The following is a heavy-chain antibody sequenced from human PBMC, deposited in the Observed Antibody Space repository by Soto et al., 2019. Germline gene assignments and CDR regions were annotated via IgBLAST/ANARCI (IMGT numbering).Heavy chain of an antibody. V-gene: IGHV3-21*06. CDR1: GFTFSDFT. CDR3: ARGYCSSTSCQNYFDS. J-gene: IGHJ4*02. CDR2: ISYTGNYI. Sequence: EVQLVESGGGLVKPGGSLRLSCVASGFTFSDFTMNWVRQAPGKGLEWVSSISYTGNYIYYADSVKGRFTISRDNAENSLSLQMNSLRADDTPIYYCARGYCSSTSCQNYFDSWGQGTLVTVSS. D-gene: IGHD2-15*01.